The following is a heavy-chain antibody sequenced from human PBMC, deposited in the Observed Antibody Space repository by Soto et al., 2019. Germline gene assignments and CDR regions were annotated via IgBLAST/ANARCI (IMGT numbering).Heavy chain of an antibody. CDR2: IYWDDDN. J-gene: IGHJ5*02. CDR3: AHYVSPHPAGWFDP. V-gene: IGHV2-5*02. D-gene: IGHD3-10*02. CDR1: GFSLSTSGEA. Sequence: QITLKESGPALVKPTQTLTLTCTFSGFSLSTSGEAVGWIRQPPGEALEWLALIYWDDDNRYNPTLKTRLTTHQDTSNTQVDLTLTNMHPVHPATYYCAHYVSPHPAGWFDPWGQGILVTVSS.